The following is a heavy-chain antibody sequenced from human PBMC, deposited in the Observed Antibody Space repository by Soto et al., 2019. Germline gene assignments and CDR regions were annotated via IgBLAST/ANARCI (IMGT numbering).Heavy chain of an antibody. J-gene: IGHJ4*02. CDR2: ISGSGSTI. V-gene: IGHV3-23*01. Sequence: GGSLRLSCAASGFTFSSYAVSWVRQAPGKGPEWISSISGSGSTIYYADSVKGRFTISRDNSKNTLYLQMSSLRAEDTAVYYCAKVFYYYDSSGYYYFDYWGQLPLVTVS. CDR3: AKVFYYYDSSGYYYFDY. D-gene: IGHD3-22*01. CDR1: GFTFSSYA.